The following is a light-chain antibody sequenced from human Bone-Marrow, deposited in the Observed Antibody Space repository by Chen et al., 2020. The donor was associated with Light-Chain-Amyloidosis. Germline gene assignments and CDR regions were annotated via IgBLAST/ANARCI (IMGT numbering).Light chain of an antibody. V-gene: IGLV2-14*01. CDR2: EVS. J-gene: IGLJ3*02. Sequence: QSALTQPASVSGSPGQSITISCTGTSSDVGGYNLVSWYQQYPGKAPKLMIDEVSNRPSGGTTRFSGSKSGNTASLTITGRQAEDEADYYCISHTSSGTPWVFGGGTKLTVL. CDR1: SSDVGGYNL. CDR3: ISHTSSGTPWV.